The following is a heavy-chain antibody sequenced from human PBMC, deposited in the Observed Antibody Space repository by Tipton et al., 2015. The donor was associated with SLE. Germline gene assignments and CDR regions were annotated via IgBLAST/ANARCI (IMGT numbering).Heavy chain of an antibody. J-gene: IGHJ4*02. V-gene: IGHV4-34*01. CDR2: INHSGST. D-gene: IGHD4-17*01. CDR3: ARGYGPVVS. CDR1: GGSFSGYY. Sequence: TLSLTCAVYGGSFSGYYWSWIRQPPGKGLEWIGEINHSGSTNYNPSLKSRVTISVDTSKNQFSLKLSSVTAAVTAVYYCARGYGPVVSWGQGTLVTVSS.